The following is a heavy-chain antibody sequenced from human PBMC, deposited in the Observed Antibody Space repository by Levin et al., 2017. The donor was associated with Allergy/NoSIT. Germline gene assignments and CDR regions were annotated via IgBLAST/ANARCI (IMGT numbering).Heavy chain of an antibody. CDR3: ARALTGYYSRWYLDF. D-gene: IGHD6-13*01. Sequence: KRGESLKISCKASGYTFTSYWIGWVRQMPGRGLEWMGIIYPTDSDTKYSPSFQGQVTISADKSISTAYLQWSSLKASDTAMYYCARALTGYYSRWYLDFWGQGTLVTVSS. CDR1: GYTFTSYW. CDR2: IYPTDSDT. V-gene: IGHV5-51*01. J-gene: IGHJ4*02.